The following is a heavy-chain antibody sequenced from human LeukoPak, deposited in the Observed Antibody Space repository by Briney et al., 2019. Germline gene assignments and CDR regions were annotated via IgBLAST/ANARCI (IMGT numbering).Heavy chain of an antibody. J-gene: IGHJ5*02. V-gene: IGHV4-34*01. CDR2: INHSGST. CDR1: GGSFSGYY. CDR3: ASYWLVGAAVGALT. Sequence: ASETLSLTCAVYGGSFSGYYWSWIRQPPGKGLEWIGEINHSGSTNYNPSLKSRVTISVDTSKNQFSLKLSSVTAADTAVYYCASYWLVGAAVGALTWGQGTLVTVSS. D-gene: IGHD2-8*02.